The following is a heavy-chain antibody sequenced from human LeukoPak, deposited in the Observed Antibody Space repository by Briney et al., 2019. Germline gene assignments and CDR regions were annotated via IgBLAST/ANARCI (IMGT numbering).Heavy chain of an antibody. Sequence: GGSLRLSCAASGFTFGSYSMNWVRQAPGKGLEWVSSVSSSSSYIYYADSVKGRFTISRDNAKNSLYLQMNSLRAEDTAVYYCARARGDILTGYSDFQHWGQGTLVTVSS. CDR3: ARARGDILTGYSDFQH. V-gene: IGHV3-21*01. CDR2: VSSSSSYI. CDR1: GFTFGSYS. D-gene: IGHD3-9*01. J-gene: IGHJ1*01.